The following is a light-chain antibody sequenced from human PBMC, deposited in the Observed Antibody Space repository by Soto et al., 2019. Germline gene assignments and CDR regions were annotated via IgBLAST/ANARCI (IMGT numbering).Light chain of an antibody. CDR3: SSYAGSNNYV. Sequence: QSALTQPPSASGSPEQSVTISCTGTSSDVGGYNYVSWYQQHPGKAPKLMIYEVSKRPSGVPDRFSGSKSGNTASLTVSGLQAEDEDDYYCSSYAGSNNYVFGTGTKLTVL. J-gene: IGLJ1*01. CDR2: EVS. CDR1: SSDVGGYNY. V-gene: IGLV2-8*01.